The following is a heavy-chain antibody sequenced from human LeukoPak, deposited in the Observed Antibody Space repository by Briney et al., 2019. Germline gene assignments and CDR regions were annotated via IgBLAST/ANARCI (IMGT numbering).Heavy chain of an antibody. CDR2: FIYEGSNK. CDR3: ARVGVGCSSTSCWVYYGMDV. V-gene: IGHV3-30*01. D-gene: IGHD2-2*01. Sequence: GGAPVLSLAAPGFPHSSYATQRGRQAPGQGVGRGADFIYEGSNKYYADSVKGRFTTSRDNSKNTLYLQMNSLRAEDTAVYYCARVGVGCSSTSCWVYYGMDVWGQGTTVTVSS. CDR1: GFPHSSYA. J-gene: IGHJ6*02.